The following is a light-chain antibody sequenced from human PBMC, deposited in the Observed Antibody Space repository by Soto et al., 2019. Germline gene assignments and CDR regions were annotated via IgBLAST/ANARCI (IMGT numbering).Light chain of an antibody. J-gene: IGLJ1*01. CDR3: CSYAGSSTYV. V-gene: IGLV2-23*01. Sequence: QSVLTQPASVSGSPGQSITISCTGTSSDVGSYNLVSWYQHHSGKAPKLTVYEGSKRPSGVSNRFSGSKSGNTASLTISGLQAEDEADYYCCSYAGSSTYVFGTGTKVTVL. CDR1: SSDVGSYNL. CDR2: EGS.